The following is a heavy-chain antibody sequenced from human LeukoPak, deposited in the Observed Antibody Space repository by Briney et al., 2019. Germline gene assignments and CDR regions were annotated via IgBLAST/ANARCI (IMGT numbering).Heavy chain of an antibody. CDR1: GYTFTGYY. Sequence: ASVKVSCKASGYTFTGYYLHWVRQAPGQGLEWMGWINPNSGDTNYAQKFQGRVTMTRDTSISTAYMELSSLRSDDTAVFYCARGDSSPYYYFDYWGRGTLVTVSS. V-gene: IGHV1-2*02. CDR3: ARGDSSPYYYFDY. J-gene: IGHJ4*02. CDR2: INPNSGDT. D-gene: IGHD3-22*01.